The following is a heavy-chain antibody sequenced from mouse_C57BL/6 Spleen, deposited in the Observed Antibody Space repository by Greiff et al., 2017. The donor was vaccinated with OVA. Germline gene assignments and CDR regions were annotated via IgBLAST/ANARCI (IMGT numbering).Heavy chain of an antibody. D-gene: IGHD2-3*01. CDR3: ARSDGYYGGFAY. J-gene: IGHJ3*01. CDR1: GYTFTSYW. V-gene: IGHV1-69*01. Sequence: QVQLQPGAELVMPGASVKLSCKASGYTFTSYWMHWVKQRPGQGLEWIGEIDPSDSYTNYNQKFKGKSTLTVDKSSSTAYMQLSSLTSEDSAVYYCARSDGYYGGFAYWGQGTLVTVSA. CDR2: IDPSDSYT.